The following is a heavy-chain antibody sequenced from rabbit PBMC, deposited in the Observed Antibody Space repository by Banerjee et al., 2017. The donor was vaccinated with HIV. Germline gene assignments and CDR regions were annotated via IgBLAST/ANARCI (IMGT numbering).Heavy chain of an antibody. CDR1: GFSFSNKYV. D-gene: IGHD6-1*01. CDR3: ARDYINGYTDYVFNL. Sequence: QSLEESGGGLVQPEGSLTLTCTASGFSFSNKYVMCWVRQAPGKGLEWIACINTSNGNTVYASWAKGRFTISKTSSTTVTLQMTSLTAADTATYFCARDYINGYTDYVFNLWGPGTLVTVS. V-gene: IGHV1S40*01. J-gene: IGHJ4*01. CDR2: INTSNGNT.